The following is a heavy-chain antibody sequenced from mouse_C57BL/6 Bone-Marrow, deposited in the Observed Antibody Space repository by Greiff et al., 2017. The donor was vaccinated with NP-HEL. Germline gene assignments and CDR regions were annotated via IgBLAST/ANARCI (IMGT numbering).Heavy chain of an antibody. CDR3: ARRTTTVVAKMDY. CDR2: LDPANGNT. CDR1: GFNIKNTY. Sequence: EVQLQQSVAELVRPGASVTLSCTASGFNIKNTYMHWVKQRPEQGLEWIGRLDPANGNTNYAPKFQGKATITADTSSTTAYLQLSSLTSEDTAIYYCARRTTTVVAKMDYWGQGTSVTVSS. D-gene: IGHD1-1*01. V-gene: IGHV14-3*01. J-gene: IGHJ4*01.